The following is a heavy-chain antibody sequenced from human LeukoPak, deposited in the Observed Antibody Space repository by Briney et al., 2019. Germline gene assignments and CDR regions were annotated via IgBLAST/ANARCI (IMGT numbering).Heavy chain of an antibody. V-gene: IGHV1-69*13. D-gene: IGHD7-27*01. J-gene: IGHJ6*02. Sequence: GASVKVSCKASGGTFSSYAISWVRQAPGQGLEWMGGIIPIFGTANYAQKFQGRVTITADESTSTAYMELSSLRSEDTAVYYCAQLGIYYYYYGMDVWGQGTTVTVSS. CDR2: IIPIFGTA. CDR3: AQLGIYYYYYGMDV. CDR1: GGTFSSYA.